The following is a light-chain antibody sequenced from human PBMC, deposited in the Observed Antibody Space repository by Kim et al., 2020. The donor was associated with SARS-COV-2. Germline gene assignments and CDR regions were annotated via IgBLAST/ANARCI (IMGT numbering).Light chain of an antibody. Sequence: QSVTISYTGTTSDLAVSHYDSWYQHHPGKAHKLMIYDVRKRPSGVSDRFSGSKSGNTASLTISGLQGEDEADYYCSSYTSSSTPVLFGGGTKLTVL. CDR3: SSYTSSSTPVL. V-gene: IGLV2-14*03. CDR2: DVR. CDR1: TSDLAVSHY. J-gene: IGLJ2*01.